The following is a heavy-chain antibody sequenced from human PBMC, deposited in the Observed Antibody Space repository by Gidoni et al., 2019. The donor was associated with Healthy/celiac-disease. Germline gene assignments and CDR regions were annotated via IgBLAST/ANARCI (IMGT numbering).Heavy chain of an antibody. CDR3: AKARYRDIVAMPVDY. CDR2: ISGSGGST. V-gene: IGHV3-23*01. Sequence: EVQLLESGGGLVQPGGSLRLSCAASGFTFSSYAMSGVRQAPGKGLEWVSAISGSGGSTYYADSVKGRFTISRDNSKNTLYLQMNSLRAEDTAVYYCAKARYRDIVAMPVDYWGQGTLVTVSS. CDR1: GFTFSSYA. J-gene: IGHJ4*02. D-gene: IGHD5-12*01.